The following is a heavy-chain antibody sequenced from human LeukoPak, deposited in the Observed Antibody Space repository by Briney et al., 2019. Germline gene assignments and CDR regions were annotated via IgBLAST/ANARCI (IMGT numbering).Heavy chain of an antibody. CDR2: ISGSGDST. V-gene: IGHV3-23*01. J-gene: IGHJ2*01. CDR1: GFTFSSYA. CDR3: TKVLRTWYFDL. Sequence: GGSLRLSCAASGFTFSSYAMSWVRQAPGKGLEWVSAISGSGDSTYYGDSVKGRFTISRDNSKNTLYLQMNSLRAEDTAVYYCTKVLRTWYFDLWGRGALVTVSS.